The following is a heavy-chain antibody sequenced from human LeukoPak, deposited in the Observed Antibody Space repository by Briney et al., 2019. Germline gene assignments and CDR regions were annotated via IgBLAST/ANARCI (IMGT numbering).Heavy chain of an antibody. V-gene: IGHV4-4*02. J-gene: IGHJ4*02. Sequence: PSGTLSLTCAVSGGSISSSNWWSWVRQPPGKGLEWIGEIYHSGSTNYNPSLKSRVTMSVDTSKNQFSLKLSSVTAADTAVYYCARDRYYYDSGFDYWGQGTLVTVSS. CDR3: ARDRYYYDSGFDY. CDR1: GGSISSSNW. D-gene: IGHD3-10*01. CDR2: IYHSGST.